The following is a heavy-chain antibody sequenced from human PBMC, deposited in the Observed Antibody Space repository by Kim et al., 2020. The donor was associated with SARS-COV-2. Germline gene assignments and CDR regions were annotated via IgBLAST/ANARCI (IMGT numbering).Heavy chain of an antibody. CDR3: ASGSGSYGYVGY. D-gene: IGHD3-10*01. J-gene: IGHJ4*02. V-gene: IGHV3-53*01. Sequence: YYADSVKGRFTISRDNSKNTLYLQMNSLRAEDTAVYYCASGSGSYGYVGYWGQGTLVTVSS.